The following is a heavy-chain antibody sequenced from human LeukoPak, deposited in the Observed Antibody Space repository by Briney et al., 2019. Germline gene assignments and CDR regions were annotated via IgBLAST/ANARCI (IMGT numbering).Heavy chain of an antibody. CDR1: GFIFSSYS. D-gene: IGHD3-9*01. J-gene: IGHJ6*03. CDR3: ARDYAPILTGYFVPGGDFLYYYYYMDV. CDR2: ISSSSSTI. V-gene: IGHV3-48*04. Sequence: PGGSLRLSCAASGFIFSSYSMNWVRQAPGKGLEWVSYISSSSSTIYYVDSVKGRFTISRDNAKNSLYLQMNSLRAEDTAVYYCARDYAPILTGYFVPGGDFLYYYYYMDVWGKGTTVTVSS.